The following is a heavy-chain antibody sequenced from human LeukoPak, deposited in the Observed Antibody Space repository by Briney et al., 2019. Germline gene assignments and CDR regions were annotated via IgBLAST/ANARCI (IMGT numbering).Heavy chain of an antibody. Sequence: GGSLRLSCAASGFTFRSYSMNWVRQAPGKGLEWVSYISSSSSTIYYADSVKGRFTISRDNAKNSLYLQMNSLRAEDTAVYYCARDSSVVVVPAATTWDYYYGMDVWGQGTTVTVSS. V-gene: IGHV3-48*01. CDR1: GFTFRSYS. CDR2: ISSSSSTI. D-gene: IGHD2-2*01. CDR3: ARDSSVVVVPAATTWDYYYGMDV. J-gene: IGHJ6*02.